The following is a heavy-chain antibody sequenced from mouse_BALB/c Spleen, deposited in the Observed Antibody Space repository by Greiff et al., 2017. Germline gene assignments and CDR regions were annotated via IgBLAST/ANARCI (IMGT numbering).Heavy chain of an antibody. D-gene: IGHD1-1*01. CDR2: INPNNGGT. V-gene: IGHV1-26*01. Sequence: EVQLQQSGPELVKPGASVKISCKTSGYTMHWVKQSHGKSLEWIGGINPNNGGTSYNQKFKGKATLTVDKSSSTAYMELRSLTSEDSAVYYCAREYYGSSYFDYWGQGTTLTVSS. CDR1: GYT. CDR3: AREYYGSSYFDY. J-gene: IGHJ2*01.